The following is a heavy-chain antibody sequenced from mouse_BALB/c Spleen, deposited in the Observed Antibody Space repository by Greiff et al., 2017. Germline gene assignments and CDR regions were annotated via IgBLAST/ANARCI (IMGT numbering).Heavy chain of an antibody. D-gene: IGHD1-2*01. V-gene: IGHV1-54*01. CDR1: GYAFTNYL. CDR2: INPGSGGT. Sequence: QVQLQQSGAELVRPGTSVKVSCKASGYAFTNYLIEWVKQRPGQGLEWIGVINPGSGGTNYNEKFKGKATLTADKSSSTAYMQLSSLTSDDSAVYFCAIITTATAYWGQGTLVTVSA. J-gene: IGHJ3*01. CDR3: AIITTATAY.